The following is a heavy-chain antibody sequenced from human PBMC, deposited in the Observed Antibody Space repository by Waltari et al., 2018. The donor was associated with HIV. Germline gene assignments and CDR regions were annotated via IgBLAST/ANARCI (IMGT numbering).Heavy chain of an antibody. J-gene: IGHJ3*02. CDR1: GYTLTELS. Sequence: QVQLVQSGAEVKKPGASVKVSCKVSGYTLTELSMYWVRQAPGKGLEWMGGFDLEDGETIYAQKFQGRVTMTEDTSTDTSYMELSSLRSEDTAVYYCATDCSGGSCDRLDAFNIWGQGTMVTVSS. V-gene: IGHV1-24*01. D-gene: IGHD2-15*01. CDR3: ATDCSGGSCDRLDAFNI. CDR2: FDLEDGET.